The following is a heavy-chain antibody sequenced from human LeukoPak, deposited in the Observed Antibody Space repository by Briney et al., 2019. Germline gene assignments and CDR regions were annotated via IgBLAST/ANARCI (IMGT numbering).Heavy chain of an antibody. V-gene: IGHV3-30-3*01. CDR1: GFTFSSYA. CDR3: ARETGSAVGSTDFDY. D-gene: IGHD4-17*01. CDR2: ISYDGSNK. J-gene: IGHJ4*02. Sequence: GGSLRLSCAASGFTFSSYAMTWVRQAPGKGLEWVAVISYDGSNKYYADSVKGRFTISRDNSKNTLYLQINSLRAEDTAIYYCARETGSAVGSTDFDYWGQGTLVTVSS.